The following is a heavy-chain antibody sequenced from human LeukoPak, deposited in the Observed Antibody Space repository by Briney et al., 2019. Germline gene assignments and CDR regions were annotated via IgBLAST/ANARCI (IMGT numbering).Heavy chain of an antibody. D-gene: IGHD3-3*02. J-gene: IGHJ6*03. CDR3: ARGVIFGVVTTYYYMDV. V-gene: IGHV3-7*01. CDR2: IKQDGSEE. CDR1: GFTFSSYW. Sequence: LPGGSLRLSCAASGFTFSSYWMSWVRQAPGKGLEWVANIKQDGSEEYYVDSVKGRFTISRDNAKNSLYLQMNSLRAEDTAVYYCARGVIFGVVTTYYYMDVWGKGTTVTVSS.